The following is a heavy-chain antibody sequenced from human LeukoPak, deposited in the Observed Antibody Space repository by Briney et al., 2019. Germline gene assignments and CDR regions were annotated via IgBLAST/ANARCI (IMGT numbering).Heavy chain of an antibody. V-gene: IGHV3-7*04. CDR1: GFNFSDSR. Sequence: PGGSLRLSCVTSGFNFSDSRMTWVRQAPGKGLQWVANVNRDGAEEHFLDSVEGRFTISRDNAKRSLYLQMSSLRPQDTAVYFCVRGDWYFESWGQGTLVTVSS. CDR2: VNRDGAEE. D-gene: IGHD2-21*01. CDR3: VRGDWYFES. J-gene: IGHJ4*02.